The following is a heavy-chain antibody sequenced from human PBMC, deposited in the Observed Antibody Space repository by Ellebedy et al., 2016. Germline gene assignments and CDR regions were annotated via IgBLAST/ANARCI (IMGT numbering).Heavy chain of an antibody. CDR3: ARIGAYTYGWGDY. CDR2: IKQDGSEK. CDR1: GFTFANYW. Sequence: GGSLRLSCAASGFTFANYWMSWVRQAPGKGLEWVANIKQDGSEKYYVDSVKGRFTISRDNAKNSLYLQMNSLRAEDTAVYYCARIGAYTYGWGDYWGQGALVTVSS. V-gene: IGHV3-7*03. J-gene: IGHJ4*02. D-gene: IGHD5-18*01.